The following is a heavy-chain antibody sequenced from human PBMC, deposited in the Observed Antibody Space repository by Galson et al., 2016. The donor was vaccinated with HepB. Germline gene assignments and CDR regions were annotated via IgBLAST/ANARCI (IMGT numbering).Heavy chain of an antibody. CDR3: ARDIPLIQVRGRYYYHGMDV. D-gene: IGHD5-24*01. CDR2: ISWNSGSV. CDR1: GFAFNDYA. V-gene: IGHV3-9*01. Sequence: SLRLSCAASGFAFNDYAMHWVRQAPGKGLEWVSGISWNSGSVRYADSVRGRFTISRDNAKNSLYLQMNNLRAEDTAFYFCARDIPLIQVRGRYYYHGMDVWGKGTTLTVSS. J-gene: IGHJ6*04.